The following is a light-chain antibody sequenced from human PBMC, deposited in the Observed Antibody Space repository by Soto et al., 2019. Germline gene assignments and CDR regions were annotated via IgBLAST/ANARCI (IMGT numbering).Light chain of an antibody. CDR1: QDISTL. V-gene: IGKV1D-12*01. CDR2: GAS. Sequence: DIRMTQSPSSVSASIGDTVTITCRASQDISTLLAWYQQKPGKAPKLLIYGASTLESGVPSRFSGRGSGTDFTRTISSLQPEDFATYFCQQADGFPLTFGGGTKVEIK. CDR3: QQADGFPLT. J-gene: IGKJ4*01.